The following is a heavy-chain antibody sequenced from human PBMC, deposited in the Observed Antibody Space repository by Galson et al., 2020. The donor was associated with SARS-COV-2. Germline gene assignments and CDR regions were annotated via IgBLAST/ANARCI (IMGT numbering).Heavy chain of an antibody. D-gene: IGHD3-22*01. J-gene: IGHJ4*02. V-gene: IGHV3-30-3*01. CDR1: GFTFSIYR. CDR2: ISYHGISK. CDR3: ARDYDDSGPPY. Sequence: GESLKISCAASGFTFSIYRMHWVRQAPGKGLEWVAVISYHGISKDYADSVKGRFTISRDNSKNTLYLQMDSLRDEDTAVYFCARDYDDSGPPYWGQGALVTVSS.